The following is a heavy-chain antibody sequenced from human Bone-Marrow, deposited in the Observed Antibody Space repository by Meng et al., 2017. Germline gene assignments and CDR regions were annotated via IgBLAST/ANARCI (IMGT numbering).Heavy chain of an antibody. CDR1: GFTFSSYW. D-gene: IGHD3-22*01. CDR3: ARVNPYDGSGYERWSDAFDI. V-gene: IGHV3-7*01. J-gene: IGHJ3*02. Sequence: GGSLRLSCAASGFTFSSYWMSWVRQAPGKGLEWVANIKQDGSEKYYVDSVKGRFTISRDNAKNSLYLQMNSLRAEDTAVYYCARVNPYDGSGYERWSDAFDIWGQGTMVTVSS. CDR2: IKQDGSEK.